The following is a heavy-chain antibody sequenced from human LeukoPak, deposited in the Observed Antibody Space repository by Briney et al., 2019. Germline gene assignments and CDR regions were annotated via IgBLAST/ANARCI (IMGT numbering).Heavy chain of an antibody. J-gene: IGHJ4*02. CDR1: GFTFDDYG. CDR2: INWNGGST. CDR3: ARDPDYGGAPFYFDY. V-gene: IGHV3-20*04. D-gene: IGHD4-23*01. Sequence: RPGGSLRLSCAASGFTFDDYGMSWVRHAPGKGLEWVSGINWNGGSTGYADSVKGRFTISRDNAKNSLYLQMNSLRAEDTALYYCARDPDYGGAPFYFDYWGQGTLVTVSS.